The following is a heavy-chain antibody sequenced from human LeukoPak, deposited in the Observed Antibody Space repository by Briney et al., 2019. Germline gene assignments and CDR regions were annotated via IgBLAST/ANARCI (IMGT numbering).Heavy chain of an antibody. CDR1: GFTFCSYV. J-gene: IGHJ3*02. Sequence: PAGPLRLSCAASGFTFCSYVMHGVRQAPGKGLEWVAVIWIDGSNKYFADSVKGRFTISRDSSKNTLYLQMNSLRAEDTAVYYCASATGENDAFDIWGQGTMGTVSS. V-gene: IGHV3-33*01. CDR2: IWIDGSNK. D-gene: IGHD7-27*01. CDR3: ASATGENDAFDI.